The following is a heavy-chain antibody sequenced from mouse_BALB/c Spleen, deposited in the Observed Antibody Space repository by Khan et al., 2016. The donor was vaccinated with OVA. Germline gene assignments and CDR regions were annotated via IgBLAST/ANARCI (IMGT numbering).Heavy chain of an antibody. D-gene: IGHD2-14*01. J-gene: IGHJ4*01. V-gene: IGHV9-3-1*01. CDR3: ARGGYNRTMDY. CDR1: GYTFTNNG. CDR2: INTYTGKP. Sequence: LVESGPELKKPGETVKISCKASGYTFTNNGMNWVKQAPGKGLTWLGWINTYTGKPTYADDFKGRFAFSLDTSASTAYLQIHNRKNEDTGTDVCARGGYNRTMDYWGQGTSVTVSS.